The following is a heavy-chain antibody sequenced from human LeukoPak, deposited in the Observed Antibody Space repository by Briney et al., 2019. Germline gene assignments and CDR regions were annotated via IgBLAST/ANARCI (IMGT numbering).Heavy chain of an antibody. Sequence: GASVKVSCKASGYTFTSYDVNWVRQATGQGLEWMGWMNPNSGNTGYAQKLQGRVTMTTDTSTSTAYMELRSLRSDDTAVYYCARGVMDSGYSGDWGQGTLVTVSS. CDR2: MNPNSGNT. D-gene: IGHD5-12*01. V-gene: IGHV1-8*02. CDR1: GYTFTSYD. J-gene: IGHJ4*02. CDR3: ARGVMDSGYSGD.